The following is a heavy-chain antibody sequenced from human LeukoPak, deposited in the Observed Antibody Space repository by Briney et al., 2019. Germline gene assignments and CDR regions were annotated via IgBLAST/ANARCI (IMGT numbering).Heavy chain of an antibody. J-gene: IGHJ6*03. CDR1: GFTFINAW. CDR3: TTMYYYDSSGYYLPDYYYYYMDV. CDR2: IKSKTDGGTT. D-gene: IGHD3-22*01. V-gene: IGHV3-15*01. Sequence: GGSLRLSCAASGFTFINAWMNWVRQAPGKGLEWVGRIKSKTDGGTTDYAAPVKGRFTISRDDSKNTLYLQMNSLKTEDTAVYYCTTMYYYDSSGYYLPDYYYYYMDVWGKGTAVTISS.